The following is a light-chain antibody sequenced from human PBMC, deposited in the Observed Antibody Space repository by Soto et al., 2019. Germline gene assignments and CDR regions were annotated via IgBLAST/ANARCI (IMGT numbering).Light chain of an antibody. CDR1: QSVSSD. J-gene: IGKJ5*01. V-gene: IGKV3-15*01. CDR3: QKYNNWPLT. Sequence: EIVMTQSPATLSVSPGERATLSCRANQSVSSDLAWYQQKPGQAPRLLIYGASTRATGIPARFSGSGSGTEFTLTISSLQSEDFAVYYCQKYNNWPLTFGQGTRLEIK. CDR2: GAS.